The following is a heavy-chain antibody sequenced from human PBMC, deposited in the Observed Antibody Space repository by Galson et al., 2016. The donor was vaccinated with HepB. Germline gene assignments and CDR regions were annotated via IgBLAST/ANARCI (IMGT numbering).Heavy chain of an antibody. CDR2: ISYDGSHK. V-gene: IGHV3-30-3*02. D-gene: IGHD1-26*01. J-gene: IGHJ4*02. CDR1: GFTFSTYG. CDR3: AKNSLRVIVGAADY. Sequence: SLRLSCAASGFTFSTYGMHWVRQGPGKGLEWVSVISYDGSHKYYADSVKGRFTIFRDISKNTLYLQMNSLRAEDTAVYYCAKNSLRVIVGAADYWGQGTLVTVSS.